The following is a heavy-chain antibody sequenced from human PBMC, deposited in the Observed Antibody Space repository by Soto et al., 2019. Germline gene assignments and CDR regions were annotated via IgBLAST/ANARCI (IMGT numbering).Heavy chain of an antibody. V-gene: IGHV1-24*01. Sequence: ASVKVSCKVSGYTLTELSMHWVRQAPGKGLEWMGGFDPEDGETIYAQKFQGRVTMTEDTSTDTAYMELSSLRSEDTAVYYCARDAEYYYDSSLDYWGQGTLVTVSS. CDR2: FDPEDGET. D-gene: IGHD3-22*01. CDR3: ARDAEYYYDSSLDY. CDR1: GYTLTELS. J-gene: IGHJ4*02.